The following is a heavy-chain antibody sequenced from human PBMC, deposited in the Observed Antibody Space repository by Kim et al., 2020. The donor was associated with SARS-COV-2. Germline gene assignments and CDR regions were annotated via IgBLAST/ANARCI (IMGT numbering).Heavy chain of an antibody. CDR2: MNPNSGNT. D-gene: IGHD6-13*01. V-gene: IGHV1-8*01. CDR1: GYTFTSYD. J-gene: IGHJ6*02. Sequence: ASVKVSCKASGYTFTSYDINWVRQATGQGLEWMGWMNPNSGNTGYAQKFQGRVTMTRNTSISTAYMELSSLRSEDTAVYYCARGEGSSWYYYYYGMDVWGQGTTVTVSS. CDR3: ARGEGSSWYYYYYGMDV.